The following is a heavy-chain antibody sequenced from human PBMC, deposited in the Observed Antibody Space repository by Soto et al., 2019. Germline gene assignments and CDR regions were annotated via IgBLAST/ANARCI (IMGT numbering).Heavy chain of an antibody. Sequence: QITLKESGPTLVKPTQTLTLTCTFSGFSLTKTGVGMGWLRQPPGKALEWLALVYWDDEKRYSPSLKSRLTITTDTSKNQVVLTMTPMDPVDTATYYCAHKSLGDYVVWAFDIWGQGTLVTVSS. CDR2: VYWDDEK. D-gene: IGHD4-17*01. CDR1: GFSLTKTGVG. V-gene: IGHV2-5*02. CDR3: AHKSLGDYVVWAFDI. J-gene: IGHJ3*02.